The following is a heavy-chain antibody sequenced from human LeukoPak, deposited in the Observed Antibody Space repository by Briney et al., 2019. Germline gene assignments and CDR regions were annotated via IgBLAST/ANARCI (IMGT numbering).Heavy chain of an antibody. J-gene: IGHJ4*02. CDR1: GGSISSYY. D-gene: IGHD6-6*01. Sequence: SETLSLTCTVSGGSISSYYWSWIRQPAGRGLEWIGRIYTSGSTNYNPSLKSRVTMSVDTSKNQFSLKLSSVTAADTAVYYCAATFEYSSSRDYWGQGTLVTVSS. CDR3: AATFEYSSSRDY. V-gene: IGHV4-4*07. CDR2: IYTSGST.